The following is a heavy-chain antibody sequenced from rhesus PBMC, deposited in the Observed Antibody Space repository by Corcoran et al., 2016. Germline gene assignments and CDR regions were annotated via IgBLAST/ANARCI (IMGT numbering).Heavy chain of an antibody. Sequence: QVQLQQWGEGLVKPSETLSLTCSVYGGSVSGYWWGWIRKPPGKGLEWIGRIRSGGSTNYNPSLKSRVTSSIVTSKNQFSLKLSSVTAADTAVYYCARLQGVIIANWGQGVLVTVSS. V-gene: IGHV4-160*01. CDR2: IRSGGST. D-gene: IGHD3-22*01. CDR1: GGSVSGYW. CDR3: ARLQGVIIAN. J-gene: IGHJ4*01.